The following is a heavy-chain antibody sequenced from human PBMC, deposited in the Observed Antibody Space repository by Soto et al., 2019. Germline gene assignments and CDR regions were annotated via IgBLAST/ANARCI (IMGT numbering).Heavy chain of an antibody. CDR1: GYSFTSYW. CDR2: IYPGDSDT. J-gene: IGHJ3*02. D-gene: IGHD3-22*01. CDR3: ARRGEYYYDSSGLRHDAFDI. V-gene: IGHV5-51*01. Sequence: GESLKISCKGSGYSFTSYWIGWVRQMHGKGLEWMGIIYPGDSDTRYSPSFQGQVTISADKSISTAYLQWSSLKASDTAMYYCARRGEYYYDSSGLRHDAFDIWGQGTMVTVSS.